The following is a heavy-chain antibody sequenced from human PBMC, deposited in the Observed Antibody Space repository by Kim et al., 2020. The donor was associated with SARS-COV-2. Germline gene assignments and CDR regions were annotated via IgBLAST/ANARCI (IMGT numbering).Heavy chain of an antibody. J-gene: IGHJ3*02. D-gene: IGHD2-15*01. V-gene: IGHV4-59*13. CDR3: ARGPGVVALDAFDI. CDR1: GGSISSYY. CDR2: VYSTGAT. Sequence: SETLSLTCIVSGGSISSYYWSWIRQPPGKGLEWIGYVYSTGATNYNPSLKSRVTISVDTSTNQFSLNLTSVTAADTAVYYCARGPGVVALDAFDIWGRGTLVTVSS.